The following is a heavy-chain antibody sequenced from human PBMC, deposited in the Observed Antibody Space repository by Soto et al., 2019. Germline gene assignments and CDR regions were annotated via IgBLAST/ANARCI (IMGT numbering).Heavy chain of an antibody. V-gene: IGHV4-34*01. Sequence: SETLSLTCAVYVGSFSDYYWNWIRQPPGKGLEWIGEINHSESTNYNPSLKSRVTISVDTSKNQSPLKLTSVTAADTAVYYCARGLLDLVRGARYGMDVWGQGTTVTVSS. D-gene: IGHD3-10*01. CDR2: INHSEST. CDR1: VGSFSDYY. CDR3: ARGLLDLVRGARYGMDV. J-gene: IGHJ6*02.